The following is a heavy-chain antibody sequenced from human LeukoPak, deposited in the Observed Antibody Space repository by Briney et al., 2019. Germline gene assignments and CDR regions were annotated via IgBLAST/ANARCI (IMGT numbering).Heavy chain of an antibody. CDR2: ISSSGSTI. CDR1: GFTFSSYE. D-gene: IGHD3-22*01. J-gene: IGHJ6*03. Sequence: GGSLRLSCAASGFTFSSYEMNWVRQAPGKGLEWVSYISSSGSTIYYADSVKGRFTISRDNAKNSLYLQMNSLRAEDTAVYYCARGSRSGDYDSSGYYLHYYYYMDVWGKGTTVTVSS. V-gene: IGHV3-48*03. CDR3: ARGSRSGDYDSSGYYLHYYYYMDV.